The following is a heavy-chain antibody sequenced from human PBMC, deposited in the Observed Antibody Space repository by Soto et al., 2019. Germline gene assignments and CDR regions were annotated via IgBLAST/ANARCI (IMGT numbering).Heavy chain of an antibody. CDR1: GFNFDTYG. J-gene: IGHJ4*02. V-gene: IGHV3-30*18. Sequence: QPGGSLRLSCQASGFNFDTYGMHWVRQAPGKGLEWVAVITYDGSNTYYADSVKGRFTISRDNSKNTLSLHLNTLKPEDTAVYHCAKDRVGGTFYTPLGFWGQGTLVTVSS. D-gene: IGHD1-7*01. CDR3: AKDRVGGTFYTPLGF. CDR2: ITYDGSNT.